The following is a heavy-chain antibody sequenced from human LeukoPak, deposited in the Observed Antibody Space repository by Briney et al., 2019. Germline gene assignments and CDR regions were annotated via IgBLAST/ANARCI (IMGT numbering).Heavy chain of an antibody. CDR1: GFTFRDYW. J-gene: IGHJ4*02. V-gene: IGHV3-7*01. CDR3: ARRGGSSSRRSPIDY. CDR2: IKQDGSQR. D-gene: IGHD6-6*01. Sequence: GGSLRLSCTASGFTFRDYWMTRVRQAPGKGPEWVANIKQDGSQRYYVESVRGRFTISRDNAKNSLFLQMNGLRAEDTAVYYCARRGGSSSRRSPIDYWGQGTLVTVSS.